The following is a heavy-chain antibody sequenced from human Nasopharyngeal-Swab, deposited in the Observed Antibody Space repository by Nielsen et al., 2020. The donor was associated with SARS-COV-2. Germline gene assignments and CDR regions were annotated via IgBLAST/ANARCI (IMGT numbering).Heavy chain of an antibody. CDR1: GFSVSSSY. D-gene: IGHD6-19*01. CDR3: AKDHSSCWGGDY. CDR2: VHSDGNT. J-gene: IGHJ4*02. Sequence: GESLKISCTASGFSVSSSYMSWVRQAPGKGLEWVSTVHSDGNTYYADSVRGRFSSSRDNSKNTVYLQMNSLSVEDTAVYYCAKDHSSCWGGDYWGQGTLVAVSS. V-gene: IGHV3-66*02.